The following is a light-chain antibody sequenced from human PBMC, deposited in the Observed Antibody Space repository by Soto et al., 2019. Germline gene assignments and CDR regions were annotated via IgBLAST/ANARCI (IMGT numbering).Light chain of an antibody. V-gene: IGKV1-5*03. CDR3: QQYRP. CDR2: KAS. J-gene: IGKJ4*01. CDR1: QSISSW. Sequence: DIQMTQSPSTLSASVGDRVTITCRASQSISSWLAWYQQKPGKAPKLLIYKASSLESGVPSRFSGSGSGTEFTLTISSLQPDDFATYYCQQYRPFGGGTKVEIK.